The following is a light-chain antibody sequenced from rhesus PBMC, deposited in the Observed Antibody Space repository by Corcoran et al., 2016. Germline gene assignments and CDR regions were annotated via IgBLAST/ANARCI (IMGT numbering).Light chain of an antibody. J-gene: IGKJ4*01. CDR2: TAS. CDR3: QHYYDRPFT. Sequence: DIQMTQSPSALSASVGDRVTISCRASQNININLAWYQQKPGKAPKVLIYTASRLQTGIPSRYSGGGSGTDFTLTINSLQPEDSATYYCQHYYDRPFTFGGGTKVDLK. CDR1: QNININ. V-gene: IGKV1S8*01.